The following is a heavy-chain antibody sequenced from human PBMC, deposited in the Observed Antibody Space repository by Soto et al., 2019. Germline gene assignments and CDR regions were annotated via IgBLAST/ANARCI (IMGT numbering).Heavy chain of an antibody. Sequence: SETLSLTCNFSVFAISRGYYCSWVRQPPGKGLEWIGSIYPSVSSYHNPSLESRLTLSIDTSKNQFTLKLASVTAADTALYYCAREKVGTTFFDNWGQGTQVTVSS. J-gene: IGHJ4*02. D-gene: IGHD1-1*01. CDR2: IYPSVSS. CDR3: AREKVGTTFFDN. V-gene: IGHV4-38-2*02. CDR1: VFAISRGYY.